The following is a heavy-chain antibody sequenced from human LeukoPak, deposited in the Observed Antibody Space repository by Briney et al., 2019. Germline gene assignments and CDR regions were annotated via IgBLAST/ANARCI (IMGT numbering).Heavy chain of an antibody. J-gene: IGHJ4*02. D-gene: IGHD3-22*01. CDR1: GGSIRSYY. Sequence: PSETLSLTCTVSGGSIRSYYWSWIRQPPGKGLEWIGYFYYTGGTNYSPSLKSRVSISVDTSKNQFSLKLSSVTAADTAIYYCARTYYYDSSGYYHDNWGQGTLVIVSS. CDR3: ARTYYYDSSGYYHDN. V-gene: IGHV4-59*01. CDR2: FYYTGGT.